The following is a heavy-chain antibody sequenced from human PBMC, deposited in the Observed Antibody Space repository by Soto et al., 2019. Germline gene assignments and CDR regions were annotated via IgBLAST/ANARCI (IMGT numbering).Heavy chain of an antibody. J-gene: IGHJ5*02. CDR2: IYYSGST. D-gene: IGHD3-10*01. V-gene: IGHV4-30-4*01. CDR1: VGSISSGDYY. Sequence: TLSITCTVSVGSISSGDYYWSWILQPPGKGLEWIGYIYYSGSTYYNPSLKSRVTISVDTSKNQFSLKLSSVTAADTAVYYCASESYGSGSYYNRWFDPWGQGTLVTVSS. CDR3: ASESYGSGSYYNRWFDP.